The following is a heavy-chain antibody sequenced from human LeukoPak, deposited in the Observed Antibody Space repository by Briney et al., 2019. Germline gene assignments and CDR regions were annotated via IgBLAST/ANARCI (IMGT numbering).Heavy chain of an antibody. Sequence: GGSLRLSCAASGFTFSSYSMNWVRQAPGKGLEWVSSISSSSSYIYYADSVKGRFTISRDNAKNSLYLQMNSLRAEDTAVYYCARAGSSSPLIDYWGLGTLVTVSS. J-gene: IGHJ4*02. V-gene: IGHV3-21*01. CDR3: ARAGSSSPLIDY. D-gene: IGHD6-6*01. CDR1: GFTFSSYS. CDR2: ISSSSSYI.